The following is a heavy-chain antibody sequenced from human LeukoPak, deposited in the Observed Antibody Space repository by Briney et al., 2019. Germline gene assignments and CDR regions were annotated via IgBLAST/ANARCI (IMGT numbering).Heavy chain of an antibody. J-gene: IGHJ5*02. Sequence: SVKVSCKASGGTFSSYAISWVRQAPGQGLEWMGGIIPIFGTANYAQKFQGRVTITADESTSTAYMELSSLRSEDTAVYYCARGQTYDFWNGSWYTWLDPWGQGTLVTVSS. V-gene: IGHV1-69*13. CDR3: ARGQTYDFWNGSWYTWLDP. D-gene: IGHD3-3*01. CDR2: IIPIFGTA. CDR1: GGTFSSYA.